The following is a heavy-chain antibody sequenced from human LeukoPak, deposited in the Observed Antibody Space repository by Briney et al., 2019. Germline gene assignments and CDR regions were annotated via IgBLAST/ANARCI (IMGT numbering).Heavy chain of an antibody. Sequence: SETLSLTCTVSGGSISSGSYYWSWIRQPAGKGLEWIGRIYTSGSTNYNPSLKSRVTISVDTSKNQFSLKLSSVTAADTAVYYCARDSQAVGATTLAWFDPWGQGTLVTVSS. CDR1: GGSISSGSYY. CDR2: IYTSGST. V-gene: IGHV4-61*02. J-gene: IGHJ5*02. CDR3: ARDSQAVGATTLAWFDP. D-gene: IGHD1-26*01.